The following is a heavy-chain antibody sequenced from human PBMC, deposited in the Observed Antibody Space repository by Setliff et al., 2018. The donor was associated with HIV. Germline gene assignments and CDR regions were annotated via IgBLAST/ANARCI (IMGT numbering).Heavy chain of an antibody. D-gene: IGHD4-17*01. CDR2: IYSTGST. V-gene: IGHV4-59*11. J-gene: IGHJ4*02. CDR1: GPSINIHY. Sequence: PSETLSLTCTVSGPSINIHYWSWIRQSPGKGFELIGYIYSTGSTNYNPSLQSRVTISMVASRNQFSLKVTSVTAADTAVYYCAKGAGFYGDYTFDHWGQGGQVTVSS. CDR3: AKGAGFYGDYTFDH.